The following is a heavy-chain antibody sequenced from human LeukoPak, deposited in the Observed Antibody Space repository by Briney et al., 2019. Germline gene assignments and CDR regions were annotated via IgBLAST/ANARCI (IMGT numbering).Heavy chain of an antibody. D-gene: IGHD3-10*01. CDR1: GYTFTGYY. Sequence: ASVKVSCKASGYTFTGYYMHWVRQAPGQGLEWMGWINPNSGGTNYAQKFQGRVTMTRDTSIGTAYMELSRLRSDDTAVYYCASDGSGSYYIYNWFDPWGQGTLVTVSS. CDR3: ASDGSGSYYIYNWFDP. V-gene: IGHV1-2*02. CDR2: INPNSGGT. J-gene: IGHJ5*02.